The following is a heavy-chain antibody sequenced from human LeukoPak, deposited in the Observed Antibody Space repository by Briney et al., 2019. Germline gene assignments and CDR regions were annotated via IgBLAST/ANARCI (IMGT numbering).Heavy chain of an antibody. J-gene: IGHJ4*02. Sequence: QAGGSLRLSCATSGFTFSSYEMNWVRQAPGKGLEWVAVISYDGSNKYYADSVKGRFTISRDNSKNTLYLQMNSLRADDTAVYYCAKGLRYSDNWGQGTLVTVSS. CDR2: ISYDGSNK. D-gene: IGHD3-9*01. CDR3: AKGLRYSDN. CDR1: GFTFSSYE. V-gene: IGHV3-30*18.